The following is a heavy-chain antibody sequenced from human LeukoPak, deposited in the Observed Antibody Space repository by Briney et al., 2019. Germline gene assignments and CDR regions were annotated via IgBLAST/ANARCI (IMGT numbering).Heavy chain of an antibody. J-gene: IGHJ5*02. CDR2: INPNSGGT. V-gene: IGHV1-2*02. Sequence: WASVKVSCKASGYTFLDYYMHWVRQAPGQGLEWMGWINPNSGGTNYAQKFQGRVTVTRDTSISTVYMDLSGLRSDDTAMYYCARVRPCTTATCYRWFDPWGQGTLVTVSS. CDR1: GYTFLDYY. CDR3: ARVRPCTTATCYRWFDP. D-gene: IGHD2-2*01.